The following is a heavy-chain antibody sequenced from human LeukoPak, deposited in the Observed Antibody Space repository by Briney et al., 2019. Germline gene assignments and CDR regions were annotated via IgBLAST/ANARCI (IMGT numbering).Heavy chain of an antibody. CDR2: ISGSGGST. Sequence: GGSLRLSCAASGFTFSTYTVSWVRQAPGKGLEWVSAISGSGGSTYYADSVKGRFTISRDNSKNTLYLQMNSLRAEDTAVYYCAKGWREPDYWGQGTLVTVSS. J-gene: IGHJ4*02. CDR3: AKGWREPDY. D-gene: IGHD1-26*01. CDR1: GFTFSTYT. V-gene: IGHV3-23*01.